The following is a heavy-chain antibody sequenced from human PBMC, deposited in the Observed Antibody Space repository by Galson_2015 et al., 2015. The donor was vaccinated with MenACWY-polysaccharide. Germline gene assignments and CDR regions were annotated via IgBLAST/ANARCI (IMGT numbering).Heavy chain of an antibody. Sequence: SLRLSCAASGFTFSSYAMSWVRQAPGKGLEWVSAISGSGGSTYYADSVKGRFTISRDNSKNTLYLQMNSLRSEDTAVYYCAKTQGFLDIVVVPAIDYWGQGTLVPVSS. V-gene: IGHV3-23*01. CDR1: GFTFSSYA. CDR2: ISGSGGST. J-gene: IGHJ4*02. CDR3: AKTQGFLDIVVVPAIDY. D-gene: IGHD2-2*01.